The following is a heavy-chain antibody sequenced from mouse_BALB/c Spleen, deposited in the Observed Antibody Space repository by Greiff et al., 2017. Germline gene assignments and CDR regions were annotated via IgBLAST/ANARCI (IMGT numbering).Heavy chain of an antibody. V-gene: IGHV1-7*01. CDR1: GYTFTSYW. CDR3: ARSYYGNYPFAY. J-gene: IGHJ3*01. CDR2: INPSTGYT. D-gene: IGHD2-10*01. Sequence: LQESGAELAKPGASVKMSCKASGYTFTSYWMHWVKQRPGQGLEWIGYINPSTGYTEYNQKFKDKATLTADKSSSTAYMQLSSLTSEDSAVYYCARSYYGNYPFAYWGQGTLVTVSA.